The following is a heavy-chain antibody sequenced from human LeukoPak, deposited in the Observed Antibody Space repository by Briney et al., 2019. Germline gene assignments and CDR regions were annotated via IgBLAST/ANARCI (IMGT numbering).Heavy chain of an antibody. CDR2: FDPENAEI. J-gene: IGHJ4*02. CDR1: GNTLRELP. V-gene: IGHV1-24*01. D-gene: IGHD3-3*01. Sequence: ASVKVSCKLSGNTLRELPIQWVRQAGGKGLEWMAGFDPENAEIVYAQKFQGRVTMTEDTSTNTAYMELTSLTSDDTALYYCATRGSDFWSGFDFWGQGTQVTVSS. CDR3: ATRGSDFWSGFDF.